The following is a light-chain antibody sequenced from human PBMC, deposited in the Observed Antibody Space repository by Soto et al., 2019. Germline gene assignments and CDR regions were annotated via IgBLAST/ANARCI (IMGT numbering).Light chain of an antibody. CDR1: SSDVGSYNR. V-gene: IGLV2-18*02. CDR3: SSYKTTTTHV. CDR2: EVS. J-gene: IGLJ1*01. Sequence: QSVLTQPPSVSGSPGQSVTISCTGTSSDVGSYNRVSWYQQPPGTAPKLMIYEVSNRPSGVPDRFSGSKSGNTASLTISGLQAEYEADSSCSSYKTTTTHVFGPGTEVT.